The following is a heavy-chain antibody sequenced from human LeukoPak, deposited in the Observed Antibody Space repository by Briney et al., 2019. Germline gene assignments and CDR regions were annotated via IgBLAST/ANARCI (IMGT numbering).Heavy chain of an antibody. J-gene: IGHJ4*02. CDR1: GFTFSDYY. D-gene: IGHD6-13*01. Sequence: GGSLRHSCAASGFTFSDYYMSWIRQAPGKGLEWLSYISRTGSHTPYADSVKGRFTVSRDNAKNSLSLELNSLRVDDTAIYYCARVGSTAEAGTPDYWGQGTLVTVSS. CDR2: ISRTGSHT. CDR3: ARVGSTAEAGTPDY. V-gene: IGHV3-11*06.